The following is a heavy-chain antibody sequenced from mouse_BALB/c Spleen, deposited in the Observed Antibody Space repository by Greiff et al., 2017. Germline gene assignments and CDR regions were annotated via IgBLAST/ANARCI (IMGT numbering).Heavy chain of an antibody. CDR2: ISIYYENT. CDR1: GYTFTDYA. Sequence: QVQLQQSGPELVRPGESVKISCKGSGYTFTDYAMHWVKQSHAKSLEWIGVISIYYENTNYNQKFKGKATMTVDKSSSTAYMELARLTSEDSAIYYGAREGGGFYAMDYWGQGTSVTVSS. CDR3: AREGGGFYAMDY. J-gene: IGHJ4*01. V-gene: IGHV1-67*01.